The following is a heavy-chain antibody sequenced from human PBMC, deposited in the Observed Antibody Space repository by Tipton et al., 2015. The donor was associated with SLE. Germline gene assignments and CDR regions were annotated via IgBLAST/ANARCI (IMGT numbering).Heavy chain of an antibody. CDR1: GDSFTYYH. Sequence: TLSLTCTVSGDSFTYYHWSWIRQPPGKGLEWIGNIFYSGITNDNPSLKSRVTISVDTSKNQFSLKLSSVTAADTAVYYCARGRYYFDYWGQGTLVTVSS. V-gene: IGHV4-59*12. CDR2: IFYSGIT. J-gene: IGHJ4*02. CDR3: ARGRYYFDY.